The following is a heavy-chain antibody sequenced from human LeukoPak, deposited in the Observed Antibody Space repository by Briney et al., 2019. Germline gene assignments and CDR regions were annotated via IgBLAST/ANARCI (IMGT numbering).Heavy chain of an antibody. CDR1: GGSISSYNSY. V-gene: IGHV4-39*07. D-gene: IGHD1-26*01. J-gene: IGHJ6*03. CDR2: LYYSGSP. Sequence: SETLSLTCTVSGGSISSYNSYWGWIRQPPGKGLEWIGSLYYSGSPYYNPSLKSRVTISVDTSKKQFSLKLSSVTAADTAVYYCARVVGIVGATVLSYYMDVWGKGTTVTVSS. CDR3: ARVVGIVGATVLSYYMDV.